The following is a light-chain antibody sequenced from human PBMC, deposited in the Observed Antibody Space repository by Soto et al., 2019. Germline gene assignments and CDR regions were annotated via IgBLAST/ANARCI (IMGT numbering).Light chain of an antibody. Sequence: DIQMTQSPSTLSASVGDRVTITCRASQSISYWLAWYQQKPGKAPKLLIYDDFNLESGVPSRFSGSASGTEFTLTISSLQPDDFATYYCQQYRSYSWTFGQGTKVDIK. CDR2: DDF. CDR3: QQYRSYSWT. J-gene: IGKJ1*01. CDR1: QSISYW. V-gene: IGKV1-5*01.